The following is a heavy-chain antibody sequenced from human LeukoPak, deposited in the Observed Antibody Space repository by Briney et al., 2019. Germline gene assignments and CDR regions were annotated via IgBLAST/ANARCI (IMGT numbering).Heavy chain of an antibody. Sequence: GGSLRLSCAASGFTFSGYAMSWVRLAPGEGLEWVSAITAGGDSTYYAESVKGPFTISRDNLKNMVFLQMSTLRAEDTAIYYCAKSHASIWNVYDYWGQGTLITVSS. D-gene: IGHD6-13*01. CDR1: GFTFSGYA. CDR2: ITAGGDST. V-gene: IGHV3-23*01. CDR3: AKSHASIWNVYDY. J-gene: IGHJ4*02.